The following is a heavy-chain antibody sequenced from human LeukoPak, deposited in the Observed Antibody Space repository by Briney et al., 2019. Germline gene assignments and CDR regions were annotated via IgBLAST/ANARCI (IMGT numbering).Heavy chain of an antibody. CDR3: ARENTYDFWTRQDPCYFDY. V-gene: IGHV1-2*02. Sequence: ASVKVSCKASGYTFTGYYMHWVRQAPGQGLEWMGWINPNSGGTNYAQKFQGRVTMTRDTSISTAYMELSRLRSDDTAVYHCARENTYDFWTRQDPCYFDYWGQGTLVTVSS. D-gene: IGHD3-3*01. CDR1: GYTFTGYY. CDR2: INPNSGGT. J-gene: IGHJ4*02.